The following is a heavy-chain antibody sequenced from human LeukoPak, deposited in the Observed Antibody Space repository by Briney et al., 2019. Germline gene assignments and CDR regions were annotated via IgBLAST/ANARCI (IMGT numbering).Heavy chain of an antibody. J-gene: IGHJ2*01. V-gene: IGHV4-30-4*01. CDR1: GGSISSGDYY. D-gene: IGHD4-17*01. CDR2: IYYSGST. Sequence: PSQTLSLTCTVSGGSISSGDYYWSWIRQPPGKGLEWIGYIYYSGSTYYNPSLKSRVTISVDTSKNQFSLKLSSVTAADTAVYYCARGRGDFIPDYGDYVNGPGWYFDLWGRGTLVTVSS. CDR3: ARGRGDFIPDYGDYVNGPGWYFDL.